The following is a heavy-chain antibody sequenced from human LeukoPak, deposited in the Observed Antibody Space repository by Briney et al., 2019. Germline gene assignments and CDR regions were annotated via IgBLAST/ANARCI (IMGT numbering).Heavy chain of an antibody. D-gene: IGHD2-21*02. Sequence: GASVKVSCKASGYTFTSYDINWVRQATGQGLEWMGWMNPNSGNTGYAQKFQGRVTITADKSTSTAYMELSSLRSEDTAVYYCARNRIYCGGDCAPSYYFDYWGQGTLVTVSS. V-gene: IGHV1-8*01. CDR2: MNPNSGNT. J-gene: IGHJ4*02. CDR1: GYTFTSYD. CDR3: ARNRIYCGGDCAPSYYFDY.